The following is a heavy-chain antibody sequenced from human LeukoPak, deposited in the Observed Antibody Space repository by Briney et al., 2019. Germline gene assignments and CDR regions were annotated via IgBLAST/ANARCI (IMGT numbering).Heavy chain of an antibody. CDR2: IYQSGIT. V-gene: IGHV4-4*02. Sequence: PSETPSLTCGVSGDSISRGNYWNRVRQFPGKGLECIGDIYQSGITNYNPSLKSRVTMSLDKSKNEFSLSLHSVTAADTAVYLCARDPRPRGGWFYFDYWGQGILVTVSS. J-gene: IGHJ4*02. CDR1: GDSISRGNY. D-gene: IGHD6-19*01. CDR3: ARDPRPRGGWFYFDY.